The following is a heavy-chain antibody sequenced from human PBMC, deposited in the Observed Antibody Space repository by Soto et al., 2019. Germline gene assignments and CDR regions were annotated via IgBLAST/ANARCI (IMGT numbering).Heavy chain of an antibody. J-gene: IGHJ4*02. D-gene: IGHD5-12*01. CDR2: INSDGSTT. CDR1: GLKFRYYW. V-gene: IGHV3-74*01. Sequence: GGSMRLSCAASGLKFRYYWMHWASRKQGKGLVWVARINSDGSTTSYADSVKDRFTISRDNAKNTLYLQMNSLRAEDTAVYLCERVRVHEWLLAHWGKGSPVLVPS. CDR3: ERVRVHEWLLAH.